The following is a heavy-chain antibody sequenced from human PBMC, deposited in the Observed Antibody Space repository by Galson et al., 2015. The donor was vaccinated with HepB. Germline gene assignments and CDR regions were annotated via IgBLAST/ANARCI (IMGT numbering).Heavy chain of an antibody. CDR3: ARGRSSGWSFDY. V-gene: IGHV1-18*01. Sequence: QKFQGRVTLTTDTSTTTAYMDLRSLRSDDTAVYYCARGRSSGWSFDYWGQGTLVTVSS. D-gene: IGHD6-19*01. J-gene: IGHJ4*02.